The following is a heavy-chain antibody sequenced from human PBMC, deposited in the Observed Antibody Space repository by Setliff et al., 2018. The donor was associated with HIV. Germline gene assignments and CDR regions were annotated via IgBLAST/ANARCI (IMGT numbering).Heavy chain of an antibody. Sequence: SETLSLTCTVSGGSISSYYWSWIRQPPGKGLEWIGYIYYSGSTNYNPSLKSRVTISVDTSKNQFSLKLSSVTAADTAVYYCARGGSSSSHRYYYYYYMDVWGKGTTVTV. V-gene: IGHV4-59*01. CDR2: IYYSGST. CDR3: ARGGSSSSHRYYYYYYMDV. D-gene: IGHD6-6*01. J-gene: IGHJ6*03. CDR1: GGSISSYY.